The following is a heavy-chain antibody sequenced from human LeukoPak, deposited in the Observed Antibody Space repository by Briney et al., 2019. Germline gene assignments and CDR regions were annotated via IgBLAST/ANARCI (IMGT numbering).Heavy chain of an antibody. J-gene: IGHJ4*02. CDR2: FDPDDGET. D-gene: IGHD2-2*01. Sequence: ASVKVSCXVSGYTLTELSMHWVRQAPGKVVEWLGGFDPDDGETIYAQKFQGRVTMTEDTSTATAYMELSSLRSEDTAVYYCATDLVVRPFDYRGQGTLVTVPS. CDR3: ATDLVVRPFDY. V-gene: IGHV1-24*01. CDR1: GYTLTELS.